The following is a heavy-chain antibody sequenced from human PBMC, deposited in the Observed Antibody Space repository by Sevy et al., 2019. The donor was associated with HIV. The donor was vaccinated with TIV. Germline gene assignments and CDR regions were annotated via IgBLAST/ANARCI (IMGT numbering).Heavy chain of an antibody. CDR3: ARKVLRFLDTENWFDP. V-gene: IGHV4-34*01. J-gene: IGHJ5*02. CDR2: INHSGST. D-gene: IGHD3-3*01. CDR1: GGSFSGCY. Sequence: SETLSLTCAVYGGSFSGCYWSWIRQPPGKGLEWIGEINHSGSTNYNPSLKSRVTISVDTSKNQFSLKLSSVTAADTAVYYCARKVLRFLDTENWFDPWGQGTLVTVSS.